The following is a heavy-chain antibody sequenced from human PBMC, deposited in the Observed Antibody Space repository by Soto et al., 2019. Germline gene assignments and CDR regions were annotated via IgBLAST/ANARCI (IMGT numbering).Heavy chain of an antibody. V-gene: IGHV6-1*01. CDR1: GDSVSSNSAA. Sequence: SQTLSLTCAISGDSVSSNSAAWNWIRQSPSRGLEWLGRTYYRSKWYNDYAVSVKSRITINPDTSKNQFSLQLNSVTPEDTAVYYCARAGQWWELLGEWSFDFWGQGTMVTGSS. CDR3: ARAGQWWELLGEWSFDF. CDR2: TYYRSKWYN. D-gene: IGHD1-26*01. J-gene: IGHJ3*01.